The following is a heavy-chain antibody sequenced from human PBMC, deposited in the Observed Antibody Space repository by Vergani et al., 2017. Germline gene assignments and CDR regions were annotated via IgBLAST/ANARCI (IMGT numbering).Heavy chain of an antibody. D-gene: IGHD2-2*01. CDR2: IKQDGSEK. J-gene: IGHJ6*03. CDR1: GFTFSSYW. CDR3: ARDGDDCSSTSCYPSYYYYYMDV. Sequence: EVQLVESGGGLVQPGGSLRLSCAASGFTFSSYWMSWVRQAPGKGLEWVANIKQDGSEKYYVDSVKGRFTISRDNAKNSLYLQMNSLRAEDTAVYYCARDGDDCSSTSCYPSYYYYYMDVWGKGTTVTVSS. V-gene: IGHV3-7*01.